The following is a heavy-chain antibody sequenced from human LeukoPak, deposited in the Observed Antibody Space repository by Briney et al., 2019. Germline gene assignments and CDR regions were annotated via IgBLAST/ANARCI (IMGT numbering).Heavy chain of an antibody. V-gene: IGHV3-30*03. CDR3: ARDGSSTRAPNWYFDL. Sequence: PGGSLRLSWAASGFTFSSYGMHWVRQAPGKGLEWVAVISYDGSNKYYADSVKGRFTISRDNSKNTLYLQMNSLRAEDTAVYYCARDGSSTRAPNWYFDLWGRGTLVTVSS. J-gene: IGHJ2*01. CDR2: ISYDGSNK. D-gene: IGHD1-26*01. CDR1: GFTFSSYG.